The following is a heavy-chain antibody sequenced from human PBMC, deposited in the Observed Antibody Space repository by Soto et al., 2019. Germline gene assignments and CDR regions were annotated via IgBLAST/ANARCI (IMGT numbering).Heavy chain of an antibody. J-gene: IGHJ4*02. Sequence: QVQLVQSGAEVKKPGASVKVACRASGYTFTSYGISWVRQAPGQGLEWMGWISPYNGNTNYAQKFQGRVTMTTDTTTSTVYMELRSLRSDDTAVYYCARGRGDTARSLFDYWGQGTLVTVSS. CDR3: ARGRGDTARSLFDY. D-gene: IGHD5-18*01. V-gene: IGHV1-18*01. CDR2: ISPYNGNT. CDR1: GYTFTSYG.